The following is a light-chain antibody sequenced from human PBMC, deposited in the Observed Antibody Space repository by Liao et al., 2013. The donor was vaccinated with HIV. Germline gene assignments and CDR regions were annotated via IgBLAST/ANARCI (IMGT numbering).Light chain of an antibody. CDR2: PDG. Sequence: SYELTQPPSMSVSPGQTARITCSGDALPKQHVYWYQQRSGQAPVLVIYPDGERPSEIPERFSGSSSGTTVTLTISGVQAEDEADYYCQAWDSSTAVFGGGTKLTVL. CDR3: QAWDSSTAV. J-gene: IGLJ3*02. V-gene: IGLV3-25*03. CDR1: ALPKQH.